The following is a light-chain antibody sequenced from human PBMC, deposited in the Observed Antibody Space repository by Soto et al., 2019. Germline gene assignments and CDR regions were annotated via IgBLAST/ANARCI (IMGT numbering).Light chain of an antibody. CDR1: SSDVGGSAY. J-gene: IGLJ1*01. CDR3: TSSTTGSLYV. CDR2: KVT. V-gene: IGLV2-14*01. Sequence: QSVLTQPPSASGTPGQRVTISCSGTSSDVGGSAYVSWYQQFPGNVPRLLIYKVTNRPSGVSYRFSGSKSGNTASLTISGLQAEDEADYFCTSSTTGSLYVFGTGTKLTVL.